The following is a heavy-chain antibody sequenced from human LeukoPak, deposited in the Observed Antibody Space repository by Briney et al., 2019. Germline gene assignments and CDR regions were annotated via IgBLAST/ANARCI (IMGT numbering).Heavy chain of an antibody. D-gene: IGHD6-6*01. CDR1: GFSISGYA. Sequence: GGSLRLSCAASGFSISGYAMSWVRQAAGKGLEWVSGINSNGNTYNADSVKGRFTISRDNSKNTLYLQMNSLRVEGTAVYYCAKDQVGWTSSRFDPWGQGTVVTVSS. J-gene: IGHJ5*02. V-gene: IGHV3-23*01. CDR3: AKDQVGWTSSRFDP. CDR2: INSNGNT.